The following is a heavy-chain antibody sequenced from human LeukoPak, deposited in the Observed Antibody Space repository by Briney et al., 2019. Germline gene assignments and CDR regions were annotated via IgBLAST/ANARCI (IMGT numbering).Heavy chain of an antibody. D-gene: IGHD3-3*01. Sequence: SETLSLTCTVSGGSISSSSYYWAWIRQPPGKGLEWIGSIYYSGSTYYNPSLKSRVTISVDTSKNQFSLKLGSVTAADTAVYYCARLRRITIFGVAITYFDYWGQGTLVTVSS. CDR2: IYYSGST. CDR3: ARLRRITIFGVAITYFDY. V-gene: IGHV4-39*01. CDR1: GGSISSSSYY. J-gene: IGHJ4*02.